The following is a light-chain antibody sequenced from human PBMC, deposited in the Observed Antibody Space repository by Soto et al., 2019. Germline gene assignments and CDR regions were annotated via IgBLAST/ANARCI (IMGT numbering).Light chain of an antibody. CDR3: QQYNSYPWT. J-gene: IGKJ1*01. V-gene: IGKV1-5*01. Sequence: DIQMTQSPSSLSASVGDRVTITCRASQSISSWLAWYQQKPGKAPKLLSDDASSLESGVPSRCSGSGSGTEFTLTISSLQPDDFATYYCQQYNSYPWTFGQGTKVDIK. CDR2: DAS. CDR1: QSISSW.